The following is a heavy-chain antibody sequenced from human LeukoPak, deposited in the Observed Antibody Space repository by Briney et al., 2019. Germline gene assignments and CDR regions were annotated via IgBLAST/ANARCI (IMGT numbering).Heavy chain of an antibody. V-gene: IGHV3-21*01. CDR3: VKDRGDLPPYFDN. Sequence: GGSLRLSCAASGFTFSSYSMNWVRQAPGKGLEWVASISSSGSYIYYADSVKGRFTISRDNAKNTLYLQMNSLRAEDTAVYYCVKDRGDLPPYFDNWGQGTLVTVSS. J-gene: IGHJ4*02. CDR1: GFTFSSYS. D-gene: IGHD2-21*02. CDR2: ISSSGSYI.